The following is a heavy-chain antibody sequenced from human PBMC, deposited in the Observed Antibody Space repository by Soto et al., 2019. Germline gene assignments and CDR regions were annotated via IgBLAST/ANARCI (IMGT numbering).Heavy chain of an antibody. Sequence: GGSLRLSCAASGFTFSSYSMNWVRQAPGKGLDWVSYISSSSSTIYYADSVKGRFTISRDNAKNSLYLQMSSLRAEDTAVYYCASNVITMIVGAMDVWGQGTTVTVSS. D-gene: IGHD3-22*01. CDR2: ISSSSSTI. J-gene: IGHJ6*02. CDR1: GFTFSSYS. CDR3: ASNVITMIVGAMDV. V-gene: IGHV3-48*01.